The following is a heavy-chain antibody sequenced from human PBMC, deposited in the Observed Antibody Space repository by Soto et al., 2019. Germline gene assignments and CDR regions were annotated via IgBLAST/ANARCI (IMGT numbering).Heavy chain of an antibody. CDR3: AKDGFITMVRGVIIQSSNWFDP. V-gene: IGHV3-23*01. Sequence: AVGSLRLSCAASGFTFSSYAMSWVRQAPGKGLEWVSAISGSGGSTYYADSVKGRFTISRDNSKNTLYLQMNSLRAEDTAVYYCAKDGFITMVRGVIIQSSNWFDPWGQGTLVTVS. J-gene: IGHJ5*02. CDR1: GFTFSSYA. D-gene: IGHD3-10*01. CDR2: ISGSGGST.